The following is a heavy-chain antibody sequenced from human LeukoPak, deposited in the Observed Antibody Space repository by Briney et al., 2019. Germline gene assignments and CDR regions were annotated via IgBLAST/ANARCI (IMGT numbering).Heavy chain of an antibody. CDR1: GFTFSSYW. CDR3: ARGYDSSGYYYIGYYYYGMDV. V-gene: IGHV3-74*01. D-gene: IGHD3-22*01. Sequence: GGSLRLSCAASGFTFSSYWMHWVRQAPGKGLVWVSRINSDGSSTSYADSVKGRFTISRDNAKNTLYLQMNSLRAEDTAVYYCARGYDSSGYYYIGYYYYGMDVWGQGTTVTVSS. J-gene: IGHJ6*02. CDR2: INSDGSST.